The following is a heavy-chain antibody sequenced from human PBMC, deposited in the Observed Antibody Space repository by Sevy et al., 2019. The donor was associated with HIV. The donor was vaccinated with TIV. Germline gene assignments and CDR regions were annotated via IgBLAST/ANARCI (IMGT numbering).Heavy chain of an antibody. CDR3: AIEVAAGDF. CDR2: INEDGSEK. J-gene: IGHJ4*02. Sequence: GGSLRLSCAASGFTFTRYWMSWVRQAPGKGLEWVANINEDGSEKYYVDSVKGRFTISRDNARKSLHLQMNSLRAEDTAIYYCAIEVAAGDFWGQGTLVTVSS. CDR1: GFTFTRYW. V-gene: IGHV3-7*01. D-gene: IGHD2-15*01.